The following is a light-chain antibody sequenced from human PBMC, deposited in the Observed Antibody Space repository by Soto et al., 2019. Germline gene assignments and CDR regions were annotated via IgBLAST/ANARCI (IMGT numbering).Light chain of an antibody. V-gene: IGKV3D-15*01. Sequence: EIVMTQSPATLSVSPGDGATLSCRASQSVDSNLAWYQQKPGQTPRLLIYGASTRPTGIPARFSGSGSGTDFTLTIISLQSEDSAVYYCQQYNDLPLTFGGGTKVEIK. CDR2: GAS. CDR3: QQYNDLPLT. J-gene: IGKJ4*01. CDR1: QSVDSN.